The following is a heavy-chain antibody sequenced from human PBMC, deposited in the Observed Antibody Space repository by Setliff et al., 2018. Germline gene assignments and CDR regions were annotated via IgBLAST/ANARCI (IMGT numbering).Heavy chain of an antibody. CDR2: VYHSGTA. CDR1: GGSISSISYY. CDR3: ARGGTFRYFDF. V-gene: IGHV4-61*05. D-gene: IGHD2-15*01. J-gene: IGHJ4*02. Sequence: SETLSLTCTVPGGSISSISYYWGWIRQPPGKGLEFIGYVYHSGTAKYDPSLKSRLTISVDTSKNQFSLKLRSVTAADTAVYYCARGGTFRYFDFWGQGAPVTVSS.